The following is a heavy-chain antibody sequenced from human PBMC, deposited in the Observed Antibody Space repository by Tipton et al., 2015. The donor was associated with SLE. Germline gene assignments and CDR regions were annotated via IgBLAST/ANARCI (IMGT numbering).Heavy chain of an antibody. CDR2: ISYDGSNK. Sequence: SLRLSCAASGFTFSSYAMHWVRQVPGKGLGCVAVISYDGSNKYYADSVKGRFTISRDNSKNTLYLQMNSLRAEDTAVYYCASSTVTPYYYYYYMDVWGKGTTVTVSS. D-gene: IGHD4-17*01. V-gene: IGHV3-30*04. CDR3: ASSTVTPYYYYYYMDV. J-gene: IGHJ6*03. CDR1: GFTFSSYA.